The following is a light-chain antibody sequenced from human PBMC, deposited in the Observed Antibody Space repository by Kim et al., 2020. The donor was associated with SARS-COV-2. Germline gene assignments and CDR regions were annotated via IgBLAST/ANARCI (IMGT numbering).Light chain of an antibody. J-gene: IGKJ2*01. CDR1: QSLVHSDENTY. Sequence: QPASISCRSSQSLVHSDENTYFKWFQQRPGQSPRRLIYKVSNRESGVPDRFSGSGSGTDFTLKISRVEAEDVGIYYCMQGTHWPYTFGQGTKLEI. CDR2: KVS. CDR3: MQGTHWPYT. V-gene: IGKV2-30*02.